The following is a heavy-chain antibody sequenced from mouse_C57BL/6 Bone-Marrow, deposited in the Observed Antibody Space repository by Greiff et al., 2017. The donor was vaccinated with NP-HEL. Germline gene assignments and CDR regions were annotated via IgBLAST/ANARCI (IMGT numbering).Heavy chain of an antibody. V-gene: IGHV1-59*01. J-gene: IGHJ2*01. CDR3: ARGKLGPCDY. Sequence: VQLQQPGAELVRPGTSVKLSCKASGYTFTSYWMHWVKQRPGQGLEWIGVIDPSDSYTNYNQKFKGKATLTVDTSSSTAYMQLSSLTSEDSAVYYCARGKLGPCDYWGQGTTLTVSS. CDR2: IDPSDSYT. CDR1: GYTFTSYW. D-gene: IGHD4-1*01.